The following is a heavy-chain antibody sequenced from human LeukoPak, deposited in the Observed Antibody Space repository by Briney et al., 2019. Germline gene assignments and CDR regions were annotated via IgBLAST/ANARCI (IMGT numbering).Heavy chain of an antibody. V-gene: IGHV3-33*01. CDR3: ARDAIRHDYGADY. Sequence: GRSPRLSCAASGFTFSSYGMHWVRQAPGKGLEWVAVIWYDGSNKYYADSVKGRFTISRDNSKNTLYLQMNSLRAEDTAVYYCARDAIRHDYGADYWGQGTLVTVSS. J-gene: IGHJ4*02. D-gene: IGHD4-17*01. CDR2: IWYDGSNK. CDR1: GFTFSSYG.